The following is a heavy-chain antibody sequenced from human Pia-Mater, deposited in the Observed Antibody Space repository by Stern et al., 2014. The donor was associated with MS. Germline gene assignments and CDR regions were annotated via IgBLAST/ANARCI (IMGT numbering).Heavy chain of an antibody. CDR1: GYTFTSYG. CDR2: ITTHNGNT. Sequence: QVQLVQSRNEVKKPGASVKVSCTASGYTFTSYGISWVRQVPGQGLEWMGWITTHNGNTDYAQKVQDRVTLTTDTSTNTAYMELRSLRSDDTAVYYCARSSSWYFDFWGQGTLVTVSS. CDR3: ARSSSWYFDF. V-gene: IGHV1-18*01. J-gene: IGHJ4*02. D-gene: IGHD6-13*01.